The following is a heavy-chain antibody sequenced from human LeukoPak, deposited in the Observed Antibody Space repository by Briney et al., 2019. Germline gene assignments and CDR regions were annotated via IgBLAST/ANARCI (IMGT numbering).Heavy chain of an antibody. D-gene: IGHD3-22*01. CDR1: GGTFSSYA. Sequence: ASVKVSFKASGGTFSSYAISWVRQAPGQGLEWMGGIIPIFGTANYAQKFQGRVTITTDESTSTAYMELSSLRSEDTAVYYCARERPDYDSSGYLLYWGQGTLVTVSS. V-gene: IGHV1-69*05. CDR2: IIPIFGTA. J-gene: IGHJ4*02. CDR3: ARERPDYDSSGYLLY.